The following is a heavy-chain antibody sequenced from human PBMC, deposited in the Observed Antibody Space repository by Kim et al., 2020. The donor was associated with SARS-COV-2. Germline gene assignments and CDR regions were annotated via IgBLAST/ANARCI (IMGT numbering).Heavy chain of an antibody. CDR1: GFPFKNFG. CDR2: ISYGGDNK. CDR3: VKGKPFYYDNSGYFDH. D-gene: IGHD3-22*01. J-gene: IGHJ4*01. Sequence: GGSLRLSCAASGFPFKNFGMHWVRQAPGKGLEWVAVISYGGDNKYYADSVRGRFTISRDNHKNTLYLQMDSLRPEDTAVYYCVKGKPFYYDNSGYFDHWGQGTPVTVSS. V-gene: IGHV3-30*18.